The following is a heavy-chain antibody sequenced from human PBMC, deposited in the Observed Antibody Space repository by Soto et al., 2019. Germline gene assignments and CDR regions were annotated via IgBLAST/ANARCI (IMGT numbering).Heavy chain of an antibody. CDR2: VSRTSSYI. D-gene: IGHD3-3*01. Sequence: GGSLRLSCAASGFTFSHYSMNWVRQAPGKGLEWVAFVSRTSSYIYYAGSVKGRFTISRDNATNSLFLQMNTLRAEDTAVYYCAKETQRITIFPWGGGSAFDIWGQGTMVTVSS. CDR3: AKETQRITIFPWGGGSAFDI. V-gene: IGHV3-21*04. CDR1: GFTFSHYS. J-gene: IGHJ3*02.